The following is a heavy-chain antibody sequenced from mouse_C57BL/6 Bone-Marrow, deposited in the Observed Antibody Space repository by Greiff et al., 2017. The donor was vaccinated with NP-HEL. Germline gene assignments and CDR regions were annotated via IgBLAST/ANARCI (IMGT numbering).Heavy chain of an antibody. Sequence: VQLQQPGAELVKPGASVKLSCKASGYTFTSYWMHWVKQRPGQGLEWIGMIHPNSGSTNYNEKFKSKATLTVDKSSSTAYMELNSLTSEDSAVYYCARIYGSSFFDYWGQGTTLTVSS. D-gene: IGHD1-1*01. CDR2: IHPNSGST. J-gene: IGHJ2*01. CDR3: ARIYGSSFFDY. V-gene: IGHV1-64*01. CDR1: GYTFTSYW.